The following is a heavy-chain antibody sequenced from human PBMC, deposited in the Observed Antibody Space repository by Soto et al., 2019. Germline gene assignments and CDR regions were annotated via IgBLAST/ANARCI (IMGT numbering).Heavy chain of an antibody. J-gene: IGHJ4*02. CDR1: GYSFSRYD. Sequence: QVQLVQSGAAVKKPGASVKVSCKASGYSFSRYDINWVRQAPGQGLQWMGWMNPKSGNTGYAQKLQGRVTMTRNTSTSTAYMELSSLRSDDTAVYFCMRSSGWSMDDYWGQGTLIIVSS. D-gene: IGHD6-19*01. CDR2: MNPKSGNT. V-gene: IGHV1-8*01. CDR3: MRSSGWSMDDY.